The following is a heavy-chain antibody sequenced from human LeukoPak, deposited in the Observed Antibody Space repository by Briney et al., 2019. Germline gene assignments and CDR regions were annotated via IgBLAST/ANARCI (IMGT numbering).Heavy chain of an antibody. V-gene: IGHV3-21*01. CDR3: ARPVLRFLEWLPFSYMDV. J-gene: IGHJ6*03. CDR1: GFTFSSYS. CDR2: ISSSSSYI. Sequence: PGGSLRLSCAASGFTFSSYSMNWVRQAPGKGLEWVSSISSSSSYIYYADSVKGRFTISRDNAKNSPYLQMNSLRAEDTAVYYCARPVLRFLEWLPFSYMDVWGKGTTVTVSS. D-gene: IGHD3-3*01.